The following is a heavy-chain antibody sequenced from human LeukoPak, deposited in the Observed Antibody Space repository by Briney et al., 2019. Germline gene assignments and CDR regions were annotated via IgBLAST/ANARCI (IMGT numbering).Heavy chain of an antibody. Sequence: GASVKVSCKASGYTFTSYYMRWVRQAPGQGLEWMGGIIPIFGTANYAQKFQGRVTITADESTSTAYMELSSLRSEDTAVYYCASFKDQRATWLGGYFDYWGQGTLVTVSS. D-gene: IGHD6-19*01. CDR1: GYTFTSYY. CDR3: ASFKDQRATWLGGYFDY. V-gene: IGHV1-69*13. CDR2: IIPIFGTA. J-gene: IGHJ4*02.